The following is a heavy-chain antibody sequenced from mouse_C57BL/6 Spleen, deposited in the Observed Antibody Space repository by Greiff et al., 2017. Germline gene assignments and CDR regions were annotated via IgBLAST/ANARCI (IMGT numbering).Heavy chain of an antibody. CDR3: GRDGSSPWAMDD. CDR1: GFTFSSYA. Sequence: DVMLVESGGGLVKPGGSLKLSCAASGFTFSSYAMSWVRQTPEKRLEWVATISDGGSYTYYPDNVKGRFTISRDNAKNNLYLQMSHLKSEDTAMYYCGRDGSSPWAMDDWGQGTSVTVSS. CDR2: ISDGGSYT. V-gene: IGHV5-4*01. D-gene: IGHD1-1*01. J-gene: IGHJ4*01.